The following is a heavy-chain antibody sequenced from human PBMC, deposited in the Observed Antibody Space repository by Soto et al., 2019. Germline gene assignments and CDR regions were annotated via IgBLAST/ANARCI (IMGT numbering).Heavy chain of an antibody. CDR3: ARDTATSRYYGMDV. Sequence: PSGTMSITCTVSGGSISSYYWSWIRQPPGKGLEWIGYIYYSGSTNYNPSLKSRVTISVDTSKNQFSLKLSSATAADTAVYYCARDTATSRYYGMDVWGQGTTVTVSS. CDR1: GGSISSYY. J-gene: IGHJ6*02. D-gene: IGHD5-18*01. CDR2: IYYSGST. V-gene: IGHV4-59*01.